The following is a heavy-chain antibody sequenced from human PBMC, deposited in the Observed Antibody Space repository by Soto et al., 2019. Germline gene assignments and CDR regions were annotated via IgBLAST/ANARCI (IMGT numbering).Heavy chain of an antibody. J-gene: IGHJ3*02. Sequence: QLQLQESGPGLVKPSETLSLTCTVSGGSISSSSYYWGWIRQPPGKGLEWIGSIYYSGSTYYNPSLKSRVTISVDTSKNQFSLKLSSVTAADTAVYYCARQTLDGGTMIVVVSDAFDIWGQGTMVTVSS. V-gene: IGHV4-39*01. CDR2: IYYSGST. CDR3: ARQTLDGGTMIVVVSDAFDI. D-gene: IGHD3-22*01. CDR1: GGSISSSSYY.